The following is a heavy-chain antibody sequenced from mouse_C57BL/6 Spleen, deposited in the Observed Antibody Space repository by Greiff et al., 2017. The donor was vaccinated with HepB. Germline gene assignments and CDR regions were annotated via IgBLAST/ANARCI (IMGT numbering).Heavy chain of an antibody. V-gene: IGHV1-76*01. CDR2: IYPGSGNT. CDR3: ARRDYGSSLYWYFDV. D-gene: IGHD1-1*01. CDR1: GYTFTDYY. Sequence: QVQLQQSGAELVRPGASVKLSCKASGYTFTDYYINWVKQRPGQGLEWIARIYPGSGNTYYNEKFKGKATLTAEKSSSTAYMQLSSLTSEDSAVYFCARRDYGSSLYWYFDVWGTGTTVTVSS. J-gene: IGHJ1*03.